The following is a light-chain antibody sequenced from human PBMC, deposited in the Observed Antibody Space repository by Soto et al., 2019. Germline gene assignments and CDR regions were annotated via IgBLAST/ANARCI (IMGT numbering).Light chain of an antibody. J-gene: IGLJ1*01. CDR3: SSYSSSSPLYV. Sequence: QSALTQPASVSGSPGQSITISCTGTSSDVGGYNYVSWFQQHPGKAPKLMIFEVSDRPSGISNRFSGSKSGNTDSLTISGLQAEDEADYYCSSYSSSSPLYVFGTGTKLTVL. CDR2: EVS. V-gene: IGLV2-14*01. CDR1: SSDVGGYNY.